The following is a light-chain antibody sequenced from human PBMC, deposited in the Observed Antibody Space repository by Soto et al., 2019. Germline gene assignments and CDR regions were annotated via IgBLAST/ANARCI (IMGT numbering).Light chain of an antibody. CDR3: QQYNSYSIT. CDR2: DAS. J-gene: IGKJ5*01. Sequence: DIQMTQSPSTLSGSVGARVTITCRASQTISSWLAWYQQKPGKAPKLLIYDASSLESGVPSRFSGSGSGTEFTLTISSLQPDDFATYYCQQYNSYSITFGQGTRLEIK. CDR1: QTISSW. V-gene: IGKV1-5*01.